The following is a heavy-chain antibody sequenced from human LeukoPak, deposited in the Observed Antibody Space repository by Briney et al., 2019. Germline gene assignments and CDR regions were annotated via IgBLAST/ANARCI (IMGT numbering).Heavy chain of an antibody. Sequence: GGSLRLSCAASGFTFSSYETNWVRQAPGKGLEWISYISTGGRTIYYADSVRGRFTISRDNAKNSLYLQMNSLRAEDTAVYFCARSGYYFDYWGQGTRVTVSS. CDR3: ARSGYYFDY. D-gene: IGHD6-13*01. CDR1: GFTFSSYE. CDR2: ISTGGRTI. J-gene: IGHJ4*02. V-gene: IGHV3-48*03.